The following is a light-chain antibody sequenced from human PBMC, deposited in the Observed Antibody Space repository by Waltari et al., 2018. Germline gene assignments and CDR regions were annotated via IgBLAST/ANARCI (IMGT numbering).Light chain of an antibody. CDR3: QAWVTSTVI. CDR1: KLGNEY. V-gene: IGLV3-1*01. Sequence: SYEXTQPXSXSXSPGXTASITCSGDKLGNEYVSCYQQKAGQSPVVVIYQNTKRPSGIPERFSGSNSGNTATLTISGTQAMDEANYYCQAWVTSTVIFGGGTKLTVL. CDR2: QNT. J-gene: IGLJ2*01.